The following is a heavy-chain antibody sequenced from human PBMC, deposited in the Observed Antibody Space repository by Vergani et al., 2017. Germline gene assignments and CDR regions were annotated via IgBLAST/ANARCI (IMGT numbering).Heavy chain of an antibody. CDR1: GGSVRTSIGYY. D-gene: IGHD6-13*01. CDR2: IFSSGTT. V-gene: IGHV4-61*02. CDR3: ARVSRAEGGSGPDK. J-gene: IGHJ4*02. Sequence: QVQLQESGPGLVKPSQTLSLSCTVSGGSVRTSIGYYWTWIRQPAVKTLEWMGEIFSSGTTNYNPSFKNRVTMSVDTSKNQFSLNLNSVTAAATAVYYCARVSRAEGGSGPDKWGQGTLVTVSS.